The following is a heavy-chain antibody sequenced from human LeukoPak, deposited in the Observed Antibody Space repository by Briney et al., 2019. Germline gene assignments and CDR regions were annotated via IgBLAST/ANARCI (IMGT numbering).Heavy chain of an antibody. D-gene: IGHD3-10*01. CDR3: AKGNLLWFGELYTHDY. CDR2: ISYDGSNK. CDR1: GFTFSSYG. Sequence: GRSLRLSCAASGFTFSSYGMHWVRQAPGKGLEWVAVISYDGSNKYYADSVKGRFTISRDNSKNTLYLQMNSLRAEDTAVYYCAKGNLLWFGELYTHDYWGQGTLVTVSS. J-gene: IGHJ4*02. V-gene: IGHV3-30*18.